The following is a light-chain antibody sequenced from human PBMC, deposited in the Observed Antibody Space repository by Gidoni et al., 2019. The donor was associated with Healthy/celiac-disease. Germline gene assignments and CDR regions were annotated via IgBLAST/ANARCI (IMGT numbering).Light chain of an antibody. J-gene: IGKJ3*01. Sequence: IVLTQPPATLSLSPGERATLSCRASQSVSSYLAWYQQKPGQAPRCLIYDASNRATGIPARCSGSGSGTNFTLTISSLEPEDFAVYYCQQRSNWPPITFXPXTKVDIK. CDR1: QSVSSY. CDR3: QQRSNWPPIT. V-gene: IGKV3-11*01. CDR2: DAS.